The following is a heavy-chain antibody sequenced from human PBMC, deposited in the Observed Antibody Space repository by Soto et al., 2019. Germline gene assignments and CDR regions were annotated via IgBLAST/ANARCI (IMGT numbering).Heavy chain of an antibody. CDR1: GASISSTSYY. CDR3: ARLGKLYGSTYYFGMDV. CDR2: MYYSGST. D-gene: IGHD6-13*01. J-gene: IGHJ6*02. Sequence: LSLTCTVSGASISSTSYYWGWIRQPPGKGLEWIGCMYYSGSTYYNPSLKSRVTMSVDTSKNQFSLKLSSVTAADTAMYYCARLGKLYGSTYYFGMDVWGQGTTVTVSS. V-gene: IGHV4-39*01.